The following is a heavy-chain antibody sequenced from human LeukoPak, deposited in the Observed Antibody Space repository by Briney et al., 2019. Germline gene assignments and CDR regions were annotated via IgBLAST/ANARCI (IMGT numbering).Heavy chain of an antibody. Sequence: GGSLRLSCAASGFTFSNYWMSWVRQAPGKGLEWVANIKQDGSEKNYGDSVKGRFTISRDNAKNSLYLQMNSLRAEDTAVYFCARDYGDCIKGVCNPDREDYYYYYMDVWGKGTTVTVSS. V-gene: IGHV3-7*01. CDR1: GFTFSNYW. CDR2: IKQDGSEK. D-gene: IGHD2-8*01. J-gene: IGHJ6*03. CDR3: ARDYGDCIKGVCNPDREDYYYYYMDV.